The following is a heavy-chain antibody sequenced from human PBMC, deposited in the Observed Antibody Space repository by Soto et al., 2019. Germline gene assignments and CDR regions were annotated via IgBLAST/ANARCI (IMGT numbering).Heavy chain of an antibody. CDR2: ISYDGSNK. CDR1: GFTFSSYA. CDR3: ARDQCSCGRRYPPGPDY. D-gene: IGHD2-15*01. V-gene: IGHV3-30-3*01. Sequence: GGSLRLSCAASGFTFSSYAMHWVRQAPGKGLEWVAVISYDGSNKYYADSVKGRFTISRDNSKNTLYLQMNSLRAEDTAVYYCARDQCSCGRRYPPGPDYWGQGTLVTVSS. J-gene: IGHJ4*02.